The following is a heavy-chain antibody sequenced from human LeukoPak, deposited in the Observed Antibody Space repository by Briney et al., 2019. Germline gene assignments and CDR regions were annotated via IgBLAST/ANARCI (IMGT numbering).Heavy chain of an antibody. J-gene: IGHJ4*02. V-gene: IGHV1-8*01. D-gene: IGHD5-18*01. CDR2: MNPNSGNT. Sequence: ASVKVSCKASGYTFTSYYINWVRQATGQGLEWMGWMNPNSGNTGYAQKFQGRVTMTRNTSISTAYMELSSLRSEDTAVYYCARGLTVDTAMGYWGQGTLVTVSS. CDR1: GYTFTSYY. CDR3: ARGLTVDTAMGY.